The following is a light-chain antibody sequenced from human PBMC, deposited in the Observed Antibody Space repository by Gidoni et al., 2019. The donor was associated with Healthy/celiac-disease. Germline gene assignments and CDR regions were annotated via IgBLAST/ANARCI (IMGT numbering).Light chain of an antibody. CDR1: QSVSSSY. CDR2: GES. Sequence: EIVFTQSPGTLSLSPGERATLSCRASQSVSSSYLAWYQPKPGQAPRLLIYGESSRATGIPDRLSGSGSGTDFTLTISRLEPEDFAVYYCQQYGSLFGPGTKVDIK. V-gene: IGKV3-20*01. J-gene: IGKJ3*01. CDR3: QQYGSL.